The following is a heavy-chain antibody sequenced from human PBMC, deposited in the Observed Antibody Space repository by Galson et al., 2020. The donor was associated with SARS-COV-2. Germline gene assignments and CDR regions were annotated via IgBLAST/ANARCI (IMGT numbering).Heavy chain of an antibody. Sequence: SETLSLTCTVSGGSIRSSNYYWGWIRQPPGKGLEWIGSVLNSGTTHYSPSLPSRVTISVDTSKNQFSLNLNSVTAADTAMYYCARDATSSGWYNWFDPWGQGTLVTVSS. J-gene: IGHJ5*02. CDR2: VLNSGTT. V-gene: IGHV4-39*07. CDR3: ARDATSSGWYNWFDP. D-gene: IGHD6-19*01. CDR1: GGSIRSSNYY.